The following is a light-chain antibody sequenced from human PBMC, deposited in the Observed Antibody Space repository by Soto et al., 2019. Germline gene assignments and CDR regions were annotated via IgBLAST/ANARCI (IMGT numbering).Light chain of an antibody. CDR1: SSGVGGYNY. Sequence: QSALTQPASVSGSPGQSIAISCTGTSSGVGGYNYVSWYQQHPGKAPKLMIYDVTSRPSGVSDRFSGSKSGTTASLTISGLQAEDEADYYCCSYTSSTIYVFGTGT. CDR3: CSYTSSTIYV. J-gene: IGLJ1*01. V-gene: IGLV2-14*03. CDR2: DVT.